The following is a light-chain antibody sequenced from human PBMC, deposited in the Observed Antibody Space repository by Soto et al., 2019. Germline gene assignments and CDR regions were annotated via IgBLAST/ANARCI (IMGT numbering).Light chain of an antibody. V-gene: IGKV1-39*01. CDR1: QSISSY. Sequence: DIQMTQSPSSLSASVGDRVTITCRASQSISSYLNWYQQKPGKAPKLLIYAASSLQSGVPSRFSGSGSGTDFTLTISSLQPEDFAAYYGQQCYSTPDTFGHGTKLEIK. J-gene: IGKJ2*01. CDR2: AAS. CDR3: QQCYSTPDT.